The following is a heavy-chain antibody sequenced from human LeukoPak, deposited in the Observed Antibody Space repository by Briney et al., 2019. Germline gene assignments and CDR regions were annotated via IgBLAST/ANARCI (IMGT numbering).Heavy chain of an antibody. D-gene: IGHD6-19*01. CDR1: GFTFSSYG. Sequence: AGGSLRLSCAASGFTFSSYGMTWVRQAPGKGLEWVSYINSSSSTIYYADSVKGRFTISRDNAKNSLYLQMNTLRAEDTAVYYCAKDGAVADYYYYYYMDVWGKGTTVTISS. V-gene: IGHV3-48*01. CDR3: AKDGAVADYYYYYYMDV. J-gene: IGHJ6*03. CDR2: INSSSSTI.